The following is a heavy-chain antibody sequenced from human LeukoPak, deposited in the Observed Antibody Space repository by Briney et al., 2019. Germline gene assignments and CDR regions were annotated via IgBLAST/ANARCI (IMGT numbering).Heavy chain of an antibody. D-gene: IGHD1-7*01. CDR1: GGTFRYYA. Sequence: SVKVSCKTSGGTFRYYAIGWVRQAPGHGLEWMGGLIPMFGTTNYAQQFQGRVTITADESTTTSYMELSRLRFEDTAVYFCARVAAGTTFMDNWFDPWGQGTLATVSS. CDR3: ARVAAGTTFMDNWFDP. V-gene: IGHV1-69*13. J-gene: IGHJ5*02. CDR2: LIPMFGTT.